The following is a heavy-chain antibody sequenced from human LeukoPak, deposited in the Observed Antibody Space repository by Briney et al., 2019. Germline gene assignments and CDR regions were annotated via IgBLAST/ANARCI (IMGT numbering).Heavy chain of an antibody. J-gene: IGHJ5*02. CDR1: GYTFTSYD. CDR2: ISGNSGNT. Sequence: ASVKVSCKASGYTFTSYDINWVRQATGQGLEWMGWISGNSGNTKYAQKLQGRVTMTTDTSTTTAYMELRSLTSDDTAVYYCARDGGNSGGANSPWGQGTLVTVSS. D-gene: IGHD4-23*01. CDR3: ARDGGNSGGANSP. V-gene: IGHV1-18*01.